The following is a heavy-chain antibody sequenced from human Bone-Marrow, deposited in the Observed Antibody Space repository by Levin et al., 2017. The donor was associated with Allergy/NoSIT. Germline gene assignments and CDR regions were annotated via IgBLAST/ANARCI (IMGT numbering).Heavy chain of an antibody. J-gene: IGHJ5*02. V-gene: IGHV3-30*04. CDR2: ISYDGSNK. D-gene: IGHD1-26*01. CDR3: ARYLGMGATGWFDP. Sequence: GGSLRLSCAASGFTFSSYAMHWVRQAPGKGLEWVAVISYDGSNKYYADSVKGRFTISRDNSKNTLYLQMNSLRAEDTAVYYCARYLGMGATGWFDPWGQGTLVTVSS. CDR1: GFTFSSYA.